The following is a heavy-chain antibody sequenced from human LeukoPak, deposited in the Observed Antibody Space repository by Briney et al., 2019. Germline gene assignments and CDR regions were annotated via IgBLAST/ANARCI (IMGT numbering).Heavy chain of an antibody. CDR3: ARDQSYYDFWSGYYDFDY. CDR2: ISAYNGNT. D-gene: IGHD3-3*01. Sequence: ASVKVSCKASGYTFTSYGISWVRQAPGQGLEWMGWISAYNGNTNYAQKLQGRVTMTTDTSTSTAYMELRSLRSDDTAVYYCARDQSYYDFWSGYYDFDYWGQGTLVTVSS. CDR1: GYTFTSYG. V-gene: IGHV1-18*01. J-gene: IGHJ4*02.